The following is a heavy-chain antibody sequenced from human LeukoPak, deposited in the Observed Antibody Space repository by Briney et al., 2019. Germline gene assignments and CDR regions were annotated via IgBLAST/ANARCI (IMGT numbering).Heavy chain of an antibody. J-gene: IGHJ4*02. CDR3: TTGQSSWYYFDY. CDR2: IKSKTDGGTT. Sequence: GGALRLSCAASGFTFSNAWMSWVRQAPGKGLEWVGRIKSKTDGGTTDYAAPVKGRFTISRDDSKNTLYLQMNSLKTEDTAVYYCTTGQSSWYYFDYWGQGTLVTVSS. D-gene: IGHD6-13*01. V-gene: IGHV3-15*01. CDR1: GFTFSNAW.